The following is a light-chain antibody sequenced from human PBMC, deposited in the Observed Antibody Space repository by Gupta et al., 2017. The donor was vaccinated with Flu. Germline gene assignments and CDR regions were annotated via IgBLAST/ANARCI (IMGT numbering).Light chain of an antibody. V-gene: IGLV6-57*01. CDR1: SGSIASNY. CDR2: EDN. CDR3: QSYEV. J-gene: IGLJ3*02. Sequence: NFMLTQPHSVSESPGKTVTISCTRSSGSIASNYVQWYHQRPGSSPTTVIYEDNQRPSGVPDRFSGSIDRSSNSASLTISGLKNEDEADYYCQSYEVFGGGTRLTVL.